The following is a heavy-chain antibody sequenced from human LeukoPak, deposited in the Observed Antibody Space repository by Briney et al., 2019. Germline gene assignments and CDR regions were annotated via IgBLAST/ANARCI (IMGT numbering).Heavy chain of an antibody. D-gene: IGHD3-16*02. J-gene: IGHJ4*02. CDR2: ISVSGNT. Sequence: GGSLRLSCAASGFTLSSYAMSWVRQAPGKGLEWVSAISVSGNTYHADSVKGRFTISRDNSKNTLYLQMNSLKAEDTAVYYCARGEFSSGFDYWGQGTLVTVSS. CDR1: GFTLSSYA. CDR3: ARGEFSSGFDY. V-gene: IGHV3-23*01.